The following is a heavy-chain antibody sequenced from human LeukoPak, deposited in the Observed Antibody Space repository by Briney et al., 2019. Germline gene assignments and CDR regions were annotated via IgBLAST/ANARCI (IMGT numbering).Heavy chain of an antibody. CDR1: GYAFTSYD. J-gene: IGHJ5*02. V-gene: IGHV1-8*03. CDR2: MNPNSGNT. CDR3: ARVTTVVERWFDP. Sequence: VASVKVSCKASGYAFTSYDINWVRQATGQGLEWMGWMNPNSGNTGYAQKFQGRVTITRNTSISTAYMELSSLRSEETAVYYCARVTTVVERWFDPWGQGTLVTVSS. D-gene: IGHD4-23*01.